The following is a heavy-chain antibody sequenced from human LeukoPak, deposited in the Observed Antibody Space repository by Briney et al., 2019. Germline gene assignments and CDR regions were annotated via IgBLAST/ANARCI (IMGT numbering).Heavy chain of an antibody. J-gene: IGHJ3*02. CDR3: ARGYYDARGDSNPFDI. Sequence: SETLSLTCTVSGGSISSSYWSWIRQPPGRGLEWIGYISHSGSTNYKPSLKSRVSISVDTSKNQFSLKLTSVNAADTAIYYCARGYYDARGDSNPFDIWGQGTMVTVSS. CDR2: ISHSGST. D-gene: IGHD3-22*01. CDR1: GGSISSSY. V-gene: IGHV4-59*01.